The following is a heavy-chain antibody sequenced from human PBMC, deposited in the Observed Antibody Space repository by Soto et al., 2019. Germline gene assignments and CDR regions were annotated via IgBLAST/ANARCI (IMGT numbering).Heavy chain of an antibody. Sequence: PGGTLRLSCAASGFTFSSYAMHWVRQAPGKGLKWVAVISYAGSNKYYADSVKGRFTISRDNSKNTLYLQMNSLRAEYTAVYYCETVLSGSGNYSGDYYYHGMD. D-gene: IGHD3-22*01. CDR2: ISYAGSNK. CDR3: ETVLSGSGNYSGDYYYHGMD. V-gene: IGHV3-30-3*01. CDR1: GFTFSSYA. J-gene: IGHJ6*01.